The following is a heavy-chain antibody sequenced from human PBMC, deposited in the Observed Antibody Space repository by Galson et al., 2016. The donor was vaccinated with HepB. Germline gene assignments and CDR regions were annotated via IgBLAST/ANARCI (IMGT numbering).Heavy chain of an antibody. D-gene: IGHD3-9*01. V-gene: IGHV4-39*01. CDR3: ASHDDSDWDY. Sequence: SETLSLTCTVSGGSIRGSIYYWGWIRQPPGKGLEWIGSLYHSGNTYYSPSLSPSLKSRVTISVDTSKNQFSLKLRSVTAADTAVYYCASHDDSDWDYWGQGTLVTVSP. J-gene: IGHJ4*02. CDR2: LYHSGNT. CDR1: GGSIRGSIYY.